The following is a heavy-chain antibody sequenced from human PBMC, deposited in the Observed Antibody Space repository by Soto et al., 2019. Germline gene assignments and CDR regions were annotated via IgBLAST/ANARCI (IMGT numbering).Heavy chain of an antibody. CDR3: SATSITMIRGLLTTSDY. D-gene: IGHD3-10*01. J-gene: IGHJ4*02. CDR1: GFSLSTSGVG. Sequence: SGPTLVNPTQTLTLTCTFSGFSLSTSGVGVGWISQPPGKALEWLAHIFSTDEKSYSTSLGNRLTISKDTSKSQVVLTMTNMDPLDTATYYCSATSITMIRGLLTTSDYWGQGTLVTVSS. V-gene: IGHV2-26*01. CDR2: IFSTDEK.